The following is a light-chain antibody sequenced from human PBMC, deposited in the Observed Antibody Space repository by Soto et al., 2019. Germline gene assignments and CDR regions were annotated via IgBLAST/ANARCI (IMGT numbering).Light chain of an antibody. CDR1: HSVSSN. J-gene: IGKJ2*01. CDR2: DAS. CDR3: QQYTNWPPRYT. Sequence: EIVMTQSPATLSVSPGERATLSCRASHSVSSNLAWYQQKPGQAPRLLIYDASTRATGIPARFSGSGSRTEFTLTISGLQSEDFAVYYCQQYTNWPPRYTFGQGTKLEIK. V-gene: IGKV3-15*01.